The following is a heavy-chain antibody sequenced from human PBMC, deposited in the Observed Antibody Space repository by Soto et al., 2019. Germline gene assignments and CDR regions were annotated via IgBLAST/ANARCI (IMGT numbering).Heavy chain of an antibody. V-gene: IGHV1-69*01. CDR1: GGTFSSYA. CDR2: IIPIFGTA. CDR3: AILTPIPPTPSLSNWFDP. J-gene: IGHJ5*02. D-gene: IGHD2-8*01. Sequence: QVQLVQSGAEVKKPGSSVKVSCKASGGTFSSYAISWVRQAPGQGLEWMGGIIPIFGTANYAQKFQGRVTITADESTRPAYMELSSLRSEYTAVYYCAILTPIPPTPSLSNWFDPWGQGTLVTVSS.